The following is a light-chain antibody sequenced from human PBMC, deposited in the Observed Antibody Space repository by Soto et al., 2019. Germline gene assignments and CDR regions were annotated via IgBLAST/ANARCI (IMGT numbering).Light chain of an antibody. CDR3: EEYDCYMCT. CDR2: VAS. Sequence: DIEMTQSPSSLSVSLGDRVTITCRASQSISNGFAWYQHQPGKAPRLLIHVASTVESVVPSRFSGSGSGADFTLTISSQQPDDVAYYCCEEYDCYMCTFGQGTRLEIK. CDR1: QSISNG. J-gene: IGKJ2*02. V-gene: IGKV1-5*01.